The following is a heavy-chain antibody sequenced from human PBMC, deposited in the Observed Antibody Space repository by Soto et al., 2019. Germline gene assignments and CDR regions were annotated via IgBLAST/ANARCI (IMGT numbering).Heavy chain of an antibody. V-gene: IGHV4-59*01. J-gene: IGHJ5*02. CDR1: GGSISSYY. D-gene: IGHD3-10*01. CDR3: ARALWFGGSYWFDP. CDR2: IYYSGST. Sequence: PSETLSLTCTVSGGSISSYYWSWIRQPPGKGLEWIGYIYYSGSTNYNPSLKSRVTISVDTSKNQFSLKLSSVTAADTAVYYCARALWFGGSYWFDPWGQGTLVTVS.